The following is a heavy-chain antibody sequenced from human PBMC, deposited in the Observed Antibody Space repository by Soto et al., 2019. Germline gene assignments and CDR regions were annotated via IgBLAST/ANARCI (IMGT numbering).Heavy chain of an antibody. V-gene: IGHV3-9*01. CDR1: GFTFDDNA. CDR3: GEVVLRRVHRKGGSTLEGGVAVGGSAEGDRPNPVQSLP. D-gene: IGHD3-16*01. CDR2: INWKSDI. J-gene: IGHJ5*02. Sequence: GGSLRLSCAVSGFTFDDNAMHWVRQAPEKGLEWVSGINWKSDIGYADSVKGRFTISRDNSKNTLYLQIDGRVRRRHRGQGQGEVVLRRVHRKGGSTLEGGVAVGGSAEGDRPNPVQSLPWG.